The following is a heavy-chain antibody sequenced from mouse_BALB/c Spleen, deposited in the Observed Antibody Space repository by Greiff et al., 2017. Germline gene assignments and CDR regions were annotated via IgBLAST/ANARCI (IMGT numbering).Heavy chain of an antibody. Sequence: EVKLVESGGGLVKPGGSLKLSCAASGFTFSSYTMSWVRQTPEKRLEWVATISSGGSYTYYPDSVKGRFTISRDNAKNTLYLQMSSLKSEDTAMYYCTRDGAHYYAMDYWGQGTSVTVSS. CDR1: GFTFSSYT. V-gene: IGHV5-6-4*01. J-gene: IGHJ4*01. CDR3: TRDGAHYYAMDY. CDR2: ISSGGSYT.